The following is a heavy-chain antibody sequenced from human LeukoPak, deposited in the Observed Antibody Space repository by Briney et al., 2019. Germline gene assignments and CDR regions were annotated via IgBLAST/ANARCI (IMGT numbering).Heavy chain of an antibody. CDR2: IYTSGST. J-gene: IGHJ6*03. D-gene: IGHD6-19*01. V-gene: IGHV4-4*07. CDR1: GGSISNYY. Sequence: SETLSLTCTVSGGSISNYYWSWIRQPAGKGLEWIGRIYTSGSTNYNPSLKSRVTMSVDTSKNQFSLKLSSVTAADTAVYYCARGSIAVAGTDPYYYYYMDVWGKGTTVTVSS. CDR3: ARGSIAVAGTDPYYYYYMDV.